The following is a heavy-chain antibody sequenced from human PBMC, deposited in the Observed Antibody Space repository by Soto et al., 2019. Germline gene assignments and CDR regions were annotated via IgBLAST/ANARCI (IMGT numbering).Heavy chain of an antibody. J-gene: IGHJ1*01. CDR2: INHSGST. CDR3: ARRAYCTNGVCYPRDFQH. Sequence: SETLSLTCAVYGGSFSGYYWSWIRQPPGKGLEWIGEINHSGSTNYNPSLKSRVTISVDTSKNQFSLKLSSVTAADTAVYYCARRAYCTNGVCYPRDFQHWGQGTLVTVSS. V-gene: IGHV4-34*01. D-gene: IGHD2-8*01. CDR1: GGSFSGYY.